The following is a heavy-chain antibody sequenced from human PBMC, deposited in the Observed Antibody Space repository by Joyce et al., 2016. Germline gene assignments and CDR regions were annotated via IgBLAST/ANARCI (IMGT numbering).Heavy chain of an antibody. J-gene: IGHJ6*02. Sequence: EVQLVESGGGLVRPGGYLEISCAASGLTFSTSSMSWFRQSPGKGLEWRSAISRDSAFIFYAASVRGRFTVSGDNAKNSLYLQMDSLRVEDTAVYFCARGGKAYDYSMDVWGQGTTVTVSS. CDR3: ARGGKAYDYSMDV. V-gene: IGHV3-21*02. CDR2: ISRDSAFI. CDR1: GLTFSTSS.